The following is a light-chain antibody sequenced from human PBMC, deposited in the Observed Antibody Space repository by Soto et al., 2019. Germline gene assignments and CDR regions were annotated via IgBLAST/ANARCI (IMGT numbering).Light chain of an antibody. J-gene: IGLJ1*01. CDR1: SSDVGGYNY. V-gene: IGLV2-14*03. CDR2: DVT. CDR3: SSYTTSNTRQIV. Sequence: QSVLTQPASVSGSPGQSITISCTGTSSDVGGYNYVSWYQHHPGKAPKLIIYDVTNRPSGVSNPFSGSNSGNTASLTIPGLQPEDEADYYCSSYTTSNTRQIVFGTGTKVTVL.